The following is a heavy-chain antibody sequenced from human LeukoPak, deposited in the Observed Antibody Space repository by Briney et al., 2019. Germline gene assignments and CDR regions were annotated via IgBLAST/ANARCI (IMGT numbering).Heavy chain of an antibody. CDR3: ARDRAAGIEGADYYYGMDV. CDR2: IRSKANNYAT. D-gene: IGHD2-15*01. J-gene: IGHJ6*02. CDR1: GFTFSDSA. V-gene: IGHV3-73*01. Sequence: GGSLRLSCAASGFTFSDSAMHWVRQASGKGLEWVGRIRSKANNYATAYAASVKGRLTISRDNAKNSLYLQMNSLRAEDTAVYYCARDRAAGIEGADYYYGMDVWGQGTTVTVSS.